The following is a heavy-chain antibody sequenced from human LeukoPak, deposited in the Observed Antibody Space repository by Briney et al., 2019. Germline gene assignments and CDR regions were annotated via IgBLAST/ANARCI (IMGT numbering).Heavy chain of an antibody. Sequence: ASVKVSCKASGSTFTSYGISWVRQAPGQGLEWMGWISAYIGNTNYAQKLQGRVTMTTDTSTSTAYMELRSLRSDDTAVYYCARVLDGSGSYYNDYYYYMDVWGKGTTVTISS. CDR3: ARVLDGSGSYYNDYYYYMDV. J-gene: IGHJ6*03. CDR1: GSTFTSYG. V-gene: IGHV1-18*01. D-gene: IGHD3-10*01. CDR2: ISAYIGNT.